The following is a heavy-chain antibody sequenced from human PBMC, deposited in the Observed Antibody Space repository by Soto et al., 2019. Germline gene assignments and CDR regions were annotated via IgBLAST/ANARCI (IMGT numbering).Heavy chain of an antibody. V-gene: IGHV4-34*01. CDR2: INHSGST. CDR1: GGSFSGYY. J-gene: IGHJ6*02. CDR3: ARVWSEGDGEYYYGMDV. D-gene: IGHD2-21*02. Sequence: SETLSLTCAVYGGSFSGYYWSWIRQPPGKGLEWIGEINHSGSTNYNPSLKSRVTISVDTSKNQFSLKLSSVTAADTAVYYCARVWSEGDGEYYYGMDVWGQGTTVTVSS.